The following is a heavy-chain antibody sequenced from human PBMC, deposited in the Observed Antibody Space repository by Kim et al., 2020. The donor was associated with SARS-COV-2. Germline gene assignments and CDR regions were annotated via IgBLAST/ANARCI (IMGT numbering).Heavy chain of an antibody. Sequence: SETLSLTCAVYGGSFSGYYWSWIRQPPGKGLEWIGEINHSGSTNYNPSLKSRVTISVDTSKNQFSLKLSSVTAADTAVYYCARGTAVLADIVLYDWIYY. CDR3: ARGTAVLADIVLYDWIYY. D-gene: IGHD2-15*01. V-gene: IGHV4-34*01. CDR1: GGSFSGYY. CDR2: INHSGST. J-gene: IGHJ6*01.